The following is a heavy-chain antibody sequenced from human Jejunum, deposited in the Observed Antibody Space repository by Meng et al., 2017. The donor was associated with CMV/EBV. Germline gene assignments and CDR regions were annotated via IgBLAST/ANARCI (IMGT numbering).Heavy chain of an antibody. CDR3: ARDSPLDGYSLLDY. CDR2: IDPNTGNP. V-gene: IGHV7-4-1*02. J-gene: IGHJ4*02. D-gene: IGHD5-24*01. Sequence: GQLVPSGSWSKQPGASVKVSCRPSGYTFTSYAINWVRQAPGQGPDWMGWIDPNTGNPTYDQGFTGRFVFSLDTSVSTAYLQINSLRADDTAVYYCARDSPLDGYSLLDYWGQGTLVTVSS. CDR1: GYTFTSYA.